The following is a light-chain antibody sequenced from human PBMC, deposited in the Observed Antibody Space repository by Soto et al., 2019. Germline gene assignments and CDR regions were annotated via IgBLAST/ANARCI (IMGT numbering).Light chain of an antibody. CDR2: DAS. CDR3: QQYNNWPRT. V-gene: IGKV3-11*01. J-gene: IGKJ3*01. Sequence: EIVLTQSPATLSLSPGERATLSCRASQSIGLAIAWYQHKPGQAPRLLIFDASQRATGIPARFRGSGSGTDFTLSISSLEPEDFAVYYCQQYNNWPRTFGPGTKVDIK. CDR1: QSIGLA.